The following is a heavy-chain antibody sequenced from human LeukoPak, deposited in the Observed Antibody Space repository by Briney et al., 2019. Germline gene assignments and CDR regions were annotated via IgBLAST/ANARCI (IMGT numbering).Heavy chain of an antibody. CDR2: ISGSSSTV. CDR3: ARDRRVDGMDV. D-gene: IGHD1-26*01. J-gene: IGHJ6*02. Sequence: GGSLRLSCAASGFTFNTYNMNWVRQAPGKGLQWVSYISGSSSTVFYSDSVKGRFTISRDNGKNSLYLQKNSLGAEDTAVYYCARDRRVDGMDVWGQGTTVTVSS. V-gene: IGHV3-48*01. CDR1: GFTFNTYN.